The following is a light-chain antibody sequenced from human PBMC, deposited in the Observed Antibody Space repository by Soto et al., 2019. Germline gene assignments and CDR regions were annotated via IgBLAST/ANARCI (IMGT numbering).Light chain of an antibody. Sequence: DIVLTQSPGTLSLSPGERATLSCRASQSISSSFLAWYQQKPGQAPRLLIYGASSRATGIPDRFSGSGSGTDFTLTLSRLEPEDFAVYYCQQYSSLPALTFGGGTRVEIK. J-gene: IGKJ4*01. CDR3: QQYSSLPALT. V-gene: IGKV3-20*01. CDR1: QSISSSF. CDR2: GAS.